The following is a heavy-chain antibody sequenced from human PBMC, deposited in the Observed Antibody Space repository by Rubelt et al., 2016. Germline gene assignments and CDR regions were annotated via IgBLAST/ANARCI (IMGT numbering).Heavy chain of an antibody. CDR1: GGSISSGGYY. Sequence: QVQLQESGPGLVKPSQTLSLTCTVSGGSISSGGYYWGWIRQPPGKGLEWIGSIYYSGSTYYNPSLKSRVTISVDTSKNQFSPQLGSGTAAETAVYYCARDPLYSSGCFDYWGQGTLVTVSS. V-gene: IGHV4-39*02. CDR2: IYYSGST. J-gene: IGHJ4*02. D-gene: IGHD6-19*01. CDR3: ARDPLYSSGCFDY.